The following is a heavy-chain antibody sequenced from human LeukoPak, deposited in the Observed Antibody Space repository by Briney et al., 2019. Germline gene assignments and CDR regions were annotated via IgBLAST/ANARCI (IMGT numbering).Heavy chain of an antibody. V-gene: IGHV3-7*03. CDR2: IKQDGSEK. CDR3: ARMLVGAGVGGNYYYYMDV. D-gene: IGHD1-26*01. J-gene: IGHJ6*03. Sequence: GGSLRLSCAASGFTFSSYWMSWVRQAPGKGLEWVANIKQDGSEKYYVDSVKGRFTISRDNAKNSLYLQMNSLRAEDTALYHCARMLVGAGVGGNYYYYMDVWGKGTTVTVSS. CDR1: GFTFSSYW.